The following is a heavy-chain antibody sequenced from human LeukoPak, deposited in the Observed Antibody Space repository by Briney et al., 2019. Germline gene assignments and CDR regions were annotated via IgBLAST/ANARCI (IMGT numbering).Heavy chain of an antibody. Sequence: PGGSLRLSCAASGFTFSDYYMSWIRQAPGKGLEWVSSISSSSSYIYYADSVKGRFTISRDNAKNSLYLQMNSLRAEDTAVYYCARSFRSGMVVVITGFDYWGQGTLVTVSS. J-gene: IGHJ4*02. CDR3: ARSFRSGMVVVITGFDY. V-gene: IGHV3-11*06. CDR1: GFTFSDYY. CDR2: ISSSSSYI. D-gene: IGHD3-22*01.